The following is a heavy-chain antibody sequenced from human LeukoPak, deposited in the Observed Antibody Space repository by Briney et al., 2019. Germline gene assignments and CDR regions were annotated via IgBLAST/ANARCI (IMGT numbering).Heavy chain of an antibody. CDR3: ARAPQHGYNGYDLSYFDY. V-gene: IGHV4-59*08. D-gene: IGHD5-12*01. J-gene: IGHJ4*02. CDR2: VYYTGST. Sequence: PSETLSLTCTVSGGSISSYYWSWVRQPPGKGLEWIGFVYYTGSTNYSPSLKSRVTISVDTSKNQFSLKLSSVTAADTAVYYCARAPQHGYNGYDLSYFDYWGQGTLVTVSS. CDR1: GGSISSYY.